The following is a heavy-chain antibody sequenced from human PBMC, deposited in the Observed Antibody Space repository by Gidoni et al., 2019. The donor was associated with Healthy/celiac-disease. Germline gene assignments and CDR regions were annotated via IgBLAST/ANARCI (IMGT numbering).Heavy chain of an antibody. D-gene: IGHD3-22*01. Sequence: EVQLVESGGGVVQPGGSLRLSCAASVFTFDDSAMHWVRQAPGKGLEWVSLISGDGGSTYYADSVKGRFTISRDNSKNSLYLQMNSLRTEDTALYYCAKNIGRDYYDSSGYWGFLDYWGQGTLVTVSS. V-gene: IGHV3-43*02. CDR2: ISGDGGST. CDR3: AKNIGRDYYDSSGYWGFLDY. J-gene: IGHJ4*02. CDR1: VFTFDDSA.